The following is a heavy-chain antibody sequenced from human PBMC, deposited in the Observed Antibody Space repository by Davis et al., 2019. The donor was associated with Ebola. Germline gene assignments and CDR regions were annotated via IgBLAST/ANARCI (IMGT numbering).Heavy chain of an antibody. J-gene: IGHJ4*02. D-gene: IGHD6-19*01. CDR2: ISWNSGSI. CDR1: GFTFSSYG. CDR3: AKDTGSVAGMFDY. V-gene: IGHV3-9*01. Sequence: PGGSLRLSCAASGFTFSSYGMHWVRQAPGKGLEWVSGISWNSGSIGYADSVKGRFTISRDNAKNSLYLQMNSLRAEDTALYYCAKDTGSVAGMFDYWGRGTLVTVSS.